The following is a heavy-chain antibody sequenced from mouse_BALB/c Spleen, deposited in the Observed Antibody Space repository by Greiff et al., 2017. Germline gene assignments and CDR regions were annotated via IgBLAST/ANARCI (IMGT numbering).Heavy chain of an antibody. V-gene: IGHV1-55*01. CDR2: IYPGSGST. Sequence: VQLQQPGAELVKPGTSVKLSCKASGHNFTSYWINWVKLRPGQGLEWIGDIYPGSGSTNYNEKFKSKATLTVDTSSSTAYMQLSSLASEDSALYYCARQSYYPVRGYWGQGTTLTVSS. D-gene: IGHD2-10*01. CDR3: ARQSYYPVRGY. J-gene: IGHJ2*01. CDR1: GHNFTSYW.